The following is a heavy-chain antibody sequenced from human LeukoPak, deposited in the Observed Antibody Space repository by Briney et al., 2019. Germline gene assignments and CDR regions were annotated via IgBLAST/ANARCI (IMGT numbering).Heavy chain of an antibody. CDR1: GFTFSSYA. CDR2: ISTRESNT. J-gene: IGHJ4*02. Sequence: PGGSLRLSCAASGFTFSSYAMSWVRQAPGKGLGWVSTISTRESNTYYADSVKGRFTISRDNSKNTLYLQMNSLRAEDTAVYYCAKAYYYDSSGSHPPFDYWGQGTLVTVSS. V-gene: IGHV3-23*01. D-gene: IGHD3-22*01. CDR3: AKAYYYDSSGSHPPFDY.